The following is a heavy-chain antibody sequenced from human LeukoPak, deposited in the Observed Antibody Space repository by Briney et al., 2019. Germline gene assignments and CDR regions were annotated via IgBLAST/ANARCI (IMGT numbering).Heavy chain of an antibody. D-gene: IGHD6-19*01. Sequence: GGSLRLSCAASGFTFSSYSMNWVRQAPGKGLEWVPSISSSSSYIYYADSVKGRFTISRDNAKNSLYLQMNSLRAEDTAVYYCAREDGAAVAGSWYFDLWGRGTLVTVSS. CDR3: AREDGAAVAGSWYFDL. CDR1: GFTFSSYS. V-gene: IGHV3-21*01. J-gene: IGHJ2*01. CDR2: ISSSSSYI.